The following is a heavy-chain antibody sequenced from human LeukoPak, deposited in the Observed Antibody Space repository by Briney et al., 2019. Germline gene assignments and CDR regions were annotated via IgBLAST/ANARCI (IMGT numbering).Heavy chain of an antibody. CDR2: IYYSGST. CDR3: AREVLGDYVWGSYRPGKYFDY. D-gene: IGHD3-16*02. Sequence: PSETLSLTCTVSGGSISSSSYYWGWIRQPPGKGLEWIGSIYYSGSTYYNPPLKSRVTISVDTSKNQFSLKLSSVTAADTAVYYCAREVLGDYVWGSYRPGKYFDYWGQGTLVTVSS. V-gene: IGHV4-39*07. CDR1: GGSISSSSYY. J-gene: IGHJ4*02.